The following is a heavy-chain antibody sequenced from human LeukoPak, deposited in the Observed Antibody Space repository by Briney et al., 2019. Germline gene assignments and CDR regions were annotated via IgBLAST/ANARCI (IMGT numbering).Heavy chain of an antibody. CDR1: GGSISSHY. J-gene: IGHJ4*02. CDR3: ARDLQGRNDY. V-gene: IGHV4-59*11. CDR2: IYYSGRT. Sequence: TSETLSLTCTVSGGSISSHYWSWIRQPPGKGLEWIGYIYYSGRTNYNPSLKSRVTISVDTSKNQFSLKLSSVTAADTAVYYCARDLQGRNDYWGQGTLVTVSS.